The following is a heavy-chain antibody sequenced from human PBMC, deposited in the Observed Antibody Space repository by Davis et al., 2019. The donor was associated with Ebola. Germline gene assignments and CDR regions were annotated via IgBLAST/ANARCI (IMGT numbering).Heavy chain of an antibody. CDR1: GCTQSNYY. CDR2: INHNGSEK. Sequence: ESLKTPCAAPGCTQSNYYMTWVRQAPGKGLEWVANINHNGSEKYYVDSVKGRFTISRDNAKNSLYLQMNSLRGDDTAVYYCARNDDSGLLWGQGTLVTVSS. V-gene: IGHV3-7*03. D-gene: IGHD3-3*01. J-gene: IGHJ4*02. CDR3: ARNDDSGLL.